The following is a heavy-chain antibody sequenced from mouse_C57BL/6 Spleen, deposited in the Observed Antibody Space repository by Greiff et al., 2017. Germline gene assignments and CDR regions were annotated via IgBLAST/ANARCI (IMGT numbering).Heavy chain of an antibody. CDR1: GYAFSSSW. Sequence: VQLQESGPELVKPGASVKISCKASGYAFSSSWMNWVKQRPGKGLEWIGRIYPGDGDTNYNGKFKGKATLTADKSSSTAYMQLSSLTSEDSAVYFCARHYSNYEVFAYWGQGTLVTVSA. V-gene: IGHV1-82*01. J-gene: IGHJ3*01. D-gene: IGHD2-5*01. CDR3: ARHYSNYEVFAY. CDR2: IYPGDGDT.